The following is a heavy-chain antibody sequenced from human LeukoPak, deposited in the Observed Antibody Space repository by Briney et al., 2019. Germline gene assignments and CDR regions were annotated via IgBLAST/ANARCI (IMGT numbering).Heavy chain of an antibody. CDR1: GFTFSSYA. Sequence: GGSLRLSCAASGFTFSSYAMSWIRQAPGKGLDWVSYISSFGSTKFYADSVKGRFTISRDNAKNLVYLQMDSLRAEDTAVYYCTKGVKMVFNDWGQGTLVTVSS. V-gene: IGHV3-11*04. CDR3: TKGVKMVFND. CDR2: ISSFGSTK. J-gene: IGHJ4*02. D-gene: IGHD2-8*01.